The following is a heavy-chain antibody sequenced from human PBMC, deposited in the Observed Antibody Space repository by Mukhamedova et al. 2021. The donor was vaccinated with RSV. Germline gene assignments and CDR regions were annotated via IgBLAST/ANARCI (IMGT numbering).Heavy chain of an antibody. J-gene: IGHJ3*02. Sequence: WEGLVWVSRINSDGSTTNYADSVKGRFTISRDNAKNMAFLQMNSLSAEDTAVYYCAPFWVDAFDTWGQGTMVTVSS. CDR3: APFWVDAFDT. V-gene: IGHV3-74*01. CDR2: INSDGSTT. D-gene: IGHD2/OR15-2a*01.